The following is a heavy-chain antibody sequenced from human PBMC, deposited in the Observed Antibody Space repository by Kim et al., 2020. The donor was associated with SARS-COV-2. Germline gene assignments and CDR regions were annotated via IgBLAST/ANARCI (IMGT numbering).Heavy chain of an antibody. V-gene: IGHV3-21*01. CDR2: ISSSSSYI. CDR1: GFTFSSYS. Sequence: GGSLRLSCAASGFTFSSYSMNWVRQAPGKGLEWVSSISSSSSYIYYADSVKCRFTISRDNAKNSLYLQMNSLRAQDTAVYYFARDKAHGGFDPWGQGTLVTVSS. J-gene: IGHJ5*02. CDR3: ARDKAHGGFDP. D-gene: IGHD3-10*01.